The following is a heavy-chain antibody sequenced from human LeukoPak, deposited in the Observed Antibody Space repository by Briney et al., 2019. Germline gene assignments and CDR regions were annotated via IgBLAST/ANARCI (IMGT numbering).Heavy chain of an antibody. J-gene: IGHJ6*03. Sequence: ASVKVSCKASGYTFTGYYMHWVRQAPGQGLEWMGGINPNSGGTNYAQKFQGRVTMTMDTSISTAYMELSRLRCDDTAVYYCARDFDDILAGYPDPSDYYMDVWGKGTTVTASS. D-gene: IGHD3-9*01. CDR3: ARDFDDILAGYPDPSDYYMDV. CDR1: GYTFTGYY. CDR2: INPNSGGT. V-gene: IGHV1-2*02.